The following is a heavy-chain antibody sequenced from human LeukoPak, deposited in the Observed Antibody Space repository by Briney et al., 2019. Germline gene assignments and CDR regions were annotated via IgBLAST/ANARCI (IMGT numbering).Heavy chain of an antibody. Sequence: AGGSLRLSCAASGFTVSSNYMSWVRQAPGKGLEWVSIIYSGGSTFYADSVKGRFTISRDNSKNTLYLQMNSLRAEDTAVYYCARAGSYLRAFDIWGPGTMVTVSS. D-gene: IGHD3-10*01. V-gene: IGHV3-53*01. CDR3: ARAGSYLRAFDI. CDR2: IYSGGST. CDR1: GFTVSSNY. J-gene: IGHJ3*02.